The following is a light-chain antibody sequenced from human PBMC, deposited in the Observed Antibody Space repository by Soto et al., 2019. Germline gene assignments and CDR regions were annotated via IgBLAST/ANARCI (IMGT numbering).Light chain of an antibody. J-gene: IGKJ1*01. CDR2: GAS. CDR1: QSVSSNY. Sequence: EIVLTQSPGTLSLSPGERATLSCRASQSVSSNYLAWYQQKPGQAPRLLIYGASSRATGIPDRFSGSGSGTDFTLTISRLEPEDVAVYYCQQYGSSPGTFGQGTKVEIK. V-gene: IGKV3-20*01. CDR3: QQYGSSPGT.